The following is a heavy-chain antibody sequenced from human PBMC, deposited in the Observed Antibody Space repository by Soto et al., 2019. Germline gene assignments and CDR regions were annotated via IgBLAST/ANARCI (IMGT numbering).Heavy chain of an antibody. V-gene: IGHV3-49*04. CDR3: PRAQPITH. D-gene: IGHD3-10*01. CDR1: GFTCGGYA. J-gene: IGHJ3*01. CDR2: IGRKGSGRTS. Sequence: PGGALRLPGTASGFTCGGYAMNWVHHAPGKGLEWVGVIGRKGSGRTSAYSASVKGRFTFSRDDSKRIAYLHMHSLKTEGTAVYYCPRAQPITHWGQGTMVTVSS.